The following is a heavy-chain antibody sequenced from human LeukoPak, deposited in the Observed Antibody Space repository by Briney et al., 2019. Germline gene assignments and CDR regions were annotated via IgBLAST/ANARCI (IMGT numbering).Heavy chain of an antibody. J-gene: IGHJ4*02. V-gene: IGHV4-38-2*02. CDR1: GYSISSGYY. CDR3: ARSPPHSGIVWD. CDR2: IYHSGST. Sequence: TSETLSLTCTVSGYSISSGYYWGWIRQPPGKGLEWIGSIYHSGSTYYNPSLKSRVTISVDTSKNQFSLKLSSVTAADTAVYYCARSPPHSGIVWDWGQGTLVTVSS. D-gene: IGHD3-16*01.